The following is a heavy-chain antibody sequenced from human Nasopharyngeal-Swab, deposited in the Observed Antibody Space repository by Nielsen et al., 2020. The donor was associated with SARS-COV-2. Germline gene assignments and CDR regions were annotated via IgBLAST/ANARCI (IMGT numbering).Heavy chain of an antibody. J-gene: IGHJ6*02. V-gene: IGHV3-20*04. Sequence: GESLKISCAASGFTFDDYGMSWVRQAPEKGLEWVSGINWIGGSTGYADSVKGRFTISRDNAKNSLYLQMNSLRAEDTALYYCARDGRITIFGVVTADYYGMDVWGQGTTVTVSS. D-gene: IGHD3-3*01. CDR2: INWIGGST. CDR1: GFTFDDYG. CDR3: ARDGRITIFGVVTADYYGMDV.